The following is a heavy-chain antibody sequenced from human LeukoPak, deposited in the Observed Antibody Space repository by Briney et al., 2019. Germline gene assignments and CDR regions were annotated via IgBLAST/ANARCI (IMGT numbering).Heavy chain of an antibody. D-gene: IGHD3-16*01. J-gene: IGHJ6*02. V-gene: IGHV1-8*01. Sequence: ASVKVSCNASAYPFTIYDINWVRQATGQGLEWMGWMNPNSGGTVYAQKFQGRVSITWDNSIRKAYMELSSLRSEDAAVYYCARGSIITFGGVRHYGMDVWGQGTTVTVSS. CDR2: MNPNSGGT. CDR3: ARGSIITFGGVRHYGMDV. CDR1: AYPFTIYD.